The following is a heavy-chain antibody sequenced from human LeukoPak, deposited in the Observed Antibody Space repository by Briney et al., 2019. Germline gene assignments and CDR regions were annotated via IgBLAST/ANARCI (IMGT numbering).Heavy chain of an antibody. CDR1: GFTFSGYW. J-gene: IGHJ4*02. V-gene: IGHV3-74*03. D-gene: IGHD3-9*01. CDR2: IDNDGHGI. Sequence: GGSLRLSCAASGFTFSGYWMHWVRQGPEKGLELVSRIDNDGHGILYADSVKGRFTTSRDNAKNSLSLQLNSLRVEDTAVYYCARGHYDVLAASYKWTPDYWGQGTLVTVSS. CDR3: ARGHYDVLAASYKWTPDY.